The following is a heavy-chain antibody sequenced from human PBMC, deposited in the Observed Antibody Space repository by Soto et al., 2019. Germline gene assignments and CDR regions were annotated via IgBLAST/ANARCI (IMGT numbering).Heavy chain of an antibody. CDR3: ASTGTVEMATIRNAFDI. J-gene: IGHJ3*02. CDR1: GFTFSSYG. CDR2: IWYDGSNK. Sequence: GGSLRLSCAASGFTFSSYGMHWVRQAPGKGLEWVAVIWYDGSNKYYADSVKGRFTISRDNSKNTLYLQMNSLRAEDTAVYYCASTGTVEMATIRNAFDIWGQGTIVTVSS. D-gene: IGHD5-12*01. V-gene: IGHV3-33*01.